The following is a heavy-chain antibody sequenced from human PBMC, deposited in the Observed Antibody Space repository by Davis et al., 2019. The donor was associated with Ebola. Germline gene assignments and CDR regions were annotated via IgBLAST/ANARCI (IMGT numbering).Heavy chain of an antibody. J-gene: IGHJ6*02. CDR2: ISSSSSYI. CDR1: RFTFSSYE. Sequence: GESLKISCAASRFTFSSYEMNWVRQAPGKGLEWVSSISSSSSYIYYADSVKGRFTISRDNAKNSLYLQMNSLRAEDTAVYYCARAKSSGNYYYYGMDVWGQGTTVTVSS. V-gene: IGHV3-21*01. D-gene: IGHD6-19*01. CDR3: ARAKSSGNYYYYGMDV.